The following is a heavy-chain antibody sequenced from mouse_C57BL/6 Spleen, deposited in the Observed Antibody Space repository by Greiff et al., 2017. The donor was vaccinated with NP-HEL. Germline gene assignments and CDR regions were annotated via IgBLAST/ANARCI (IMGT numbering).Heavy chain of an antibody. Sequence: EVQLQQSGAELVRPGASVKLFCTASGFNIKDYYMHWVKQRPEQGLEWIGRIDPEDGDTEYAPKFQGKATMTADTSSNTAYLQLSSLTSEDTAVYYCTTRQRRRPSGFAYWGQGTLVTVSA. D-gene: IGHD3-2*02. CDR2: IDPEDGDT. CDR1: GFNIKDYY. V-gene: IGHV14-1*01. CDR3: TTRQRRRPSGFAY. J-gene: IGHJ3*01.